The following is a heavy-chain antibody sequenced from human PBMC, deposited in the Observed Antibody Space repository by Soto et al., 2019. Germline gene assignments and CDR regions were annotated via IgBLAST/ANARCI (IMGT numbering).Heavy chain of an antibody. D-gene: IGHD3-22*01. CDR2: ITATGDRT. CDR1: GFRLSSYS. V-gene: IGHV3-23*01. Sequence: GGSLRLSCADSGFRLSSYSMSWVRQTPGKGREWVAAITATGDRTYYADSVTGRFTISRDNSKKTHYLQKTSLRAEDTAMYYCATMNGYFEYWGQGTPVTVPQ. J-gene: IGHJ4*02. CDR3: ATMNGYFEY.